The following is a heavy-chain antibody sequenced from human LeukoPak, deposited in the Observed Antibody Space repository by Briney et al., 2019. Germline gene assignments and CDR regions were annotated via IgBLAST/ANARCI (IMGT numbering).Heavy chain of an antibody. CDR3: AKDGRPKRGCSSTSCLNYLDY. CDR1: GFTFSSYG. Sequence: GGSLRLSCAASGFTFSSYGMHWVRQAPGKGLEWVAFIRYDGRNKYYADSVKGRFTISRDNSKKTLYLQMNSLRAEDTAVYYCAKDGRPKRGCSSTSCLNYLDYWGQGTLVTVSS. J-gene: IGHJ4*02. D-gene: IGHD2-2*01. CDR2: IRYDGRNK. V-gene: IGHV3-30*02.